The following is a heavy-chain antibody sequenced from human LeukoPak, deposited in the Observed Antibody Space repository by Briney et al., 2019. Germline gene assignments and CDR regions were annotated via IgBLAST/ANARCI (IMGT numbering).Heavy chain of an antibody. Sequence: PSQTLSLTCTVSGGSISSGDYYWSWIRQPPGKGLEWVGYIYYSGSTYYNPSLKSRVTISVDTSKNQFSLKLSSVTAADTAVYYCARVSRDTHLDYWGQGTLVTVSS. CDR2: IYYSGST. CDR1: GGSISSGDYY. D-gene: IGHD5-24*01. J-gene: IGHJ4*02. CDR3: ARVSRDTHLDY. V-gene: IGHV4-30-4*01.